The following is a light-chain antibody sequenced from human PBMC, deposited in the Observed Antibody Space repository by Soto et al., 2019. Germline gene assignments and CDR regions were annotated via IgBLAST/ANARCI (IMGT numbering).Light chain of an antibody. Sequence: DIVMTQSPDSLAVSLGERATINCKSSQSVLYSSNNKNYLAWYQQKPGQPPKLLIYWASTRESGVPDRFSGSGSGTDFTLTISSLQAEDVAVYYCQQYYSTRTLGQGTKVDIK. CDR2: WAS. CDR3: QQYYSTRT. CDR1: QSVLYSSNNKNY. V-gene: IGKV4-1*01. J-gene: IGKJ1*01.